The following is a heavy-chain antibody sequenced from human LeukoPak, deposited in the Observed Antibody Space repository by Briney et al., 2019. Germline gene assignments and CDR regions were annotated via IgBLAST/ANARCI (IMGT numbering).Heavy chain of an antibody. D-gene: IGHD6-19*01. CDR2: IYPADSDT. Sequence: GESLKISCKGSGYSFTNYWIGWVRQMPGKGLEWMGIIYPADSDTTYSPSFQGQVTISADKSISTAYLQWSSLKASDTAMYYCARQHNSGTDALDIWGQGTMVTVSS. CDR1: GYSFTNYW. J-gene: IGHJ3*02. V-gene: IGHV5-51*01. CDR3: ARQHNSGTDALDI.